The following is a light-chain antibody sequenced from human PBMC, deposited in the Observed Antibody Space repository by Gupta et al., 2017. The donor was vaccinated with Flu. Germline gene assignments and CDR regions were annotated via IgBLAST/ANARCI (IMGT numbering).Light chain of an antibody. Sequence: PSSLSASVGDRVTITCQASQDIVNYLNWYQQKPGKAPKVLIYDASNVETGVPSRFSGSGSGTDFTFTISSLRPEDIATYYCQQDDNVPLTFGGGTKVEIK. V-gene: IGKV1-33*01. CDR2: DAS. CDR1: QDIVNY. CDR3: QQDDNVPLT. J-gene: IGKJ4*01.